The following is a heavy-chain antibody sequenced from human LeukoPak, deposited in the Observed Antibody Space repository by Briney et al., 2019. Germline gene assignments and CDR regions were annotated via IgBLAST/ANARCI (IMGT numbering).Heavy chain of an antibody. V-gene: IGHV4-59*08. J-gene: IGHJ3*01. CDR1: GGSISTYY. CDR2: IYYSGST. D-gene: IGHD6-13*01. CDR3: ARLFSSSWYRGAFDL. Sequence: SETLSLTCTVSGGSISTYYCSWIRQPPGKGLEWIGYIYYSGSTDSNPSLKSRVTISLDTSKNQFSLRLTSVTAADTAVYYCARLFSSSWYRGAFDLWGQGTMVTVSS.